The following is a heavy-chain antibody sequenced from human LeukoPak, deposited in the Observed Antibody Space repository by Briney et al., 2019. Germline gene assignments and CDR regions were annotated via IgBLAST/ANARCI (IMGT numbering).Heavy chain of an antibody. V-gene: IGHV1-69*04. J-gene: IGHJ6*02. Sequence: GASVKVSCKASGGTFSSYAISWVRQAPGQGLEWMGRIIPILGIANYAQKFQGRVTITADKSTSTAYMELSSLRSEDTAVYYCAREGQSTYDILTGYYPDRFYYYGMDVWGQGTTVTVSS. CDR2: IIPILGIA. CDR3: AREGQSTYDILTGYYPDRFYYYGMDV. D-gene: IGHD3-9*01. CDR1: GGTFSSYA.